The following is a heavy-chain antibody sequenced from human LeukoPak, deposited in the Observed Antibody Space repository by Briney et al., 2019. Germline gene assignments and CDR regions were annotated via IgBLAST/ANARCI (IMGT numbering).Heavy chain of an antibody. J-gene: IGHJ1*01. Sequence: SETLSLTCTVSGGSISTYYWNWIRQPPGKGLEWIGYIYHGGSTNYNPSLQSRVTISVDTSKNQFSLNLNSVTAADTAVYYCARGGAARLHFQNWGQGTLVTVSS. V-gene: IGHV4-59*01. CDR3: ARGGAARLHFQN. CDR2: IYHGGST. CDR1: GGSISTYY. D-gene: IGHD6-6*01.